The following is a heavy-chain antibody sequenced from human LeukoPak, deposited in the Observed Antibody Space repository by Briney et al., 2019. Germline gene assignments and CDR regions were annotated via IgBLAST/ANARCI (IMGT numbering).Heavy chain of an antibody. D-gene: IGHD2-21*01. J-gene: IGHJ4*02. Sequence: SETLSLTCAVYGGSFSGYYWSWIRQPPGKGLEWIGEINHSGTTKYNPSLKSRVTMSVDTSKNQFSLKVNSVTAADTAVYYCARPVSVEVLALAYWGQGTLVTVSS. CDR2: INHSGTT. V-gene: IGHV4-34*01. CDR3: ARPVSVEVLALAY. CDR1: GGSFSGYY.